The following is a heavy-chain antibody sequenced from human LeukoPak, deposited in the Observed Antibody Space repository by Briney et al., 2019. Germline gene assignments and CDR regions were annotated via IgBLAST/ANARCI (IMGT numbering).Heavy chain of an antibody. CDR2: IRYDGSNN. V-gene: IGHV3-30*02. Sequence: GGSLRLSCAASGFTFNSYDMHWLRQAPGKGLEWVAFIRYDGSNNYYADSVKGRFTISRDISKNTLYLQMHSLSAEDTAVYYCAKDPGTIVGAANFDYWGQGTLVTVSS. CDR1: GFTFNSYD. D-gene: IGHD1-26*01. CDR3: AKDPGTIVGAANFDY. J-gene: IGHJ4*02.